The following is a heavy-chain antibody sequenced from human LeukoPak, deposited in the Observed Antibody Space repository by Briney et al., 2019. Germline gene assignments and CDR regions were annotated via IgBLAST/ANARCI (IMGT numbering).Heavy chain of an antibody. CDR1: GGSISSGSYY. CDR3: ARRPVTDIVVVPAAPYLTYFDY. Sequence: SQTLSLTCTVSGGSISSGSYYWSWIRQPAGKGLEWIGRIYTSGSTNYNPSLKSRVTISVDTSKNQFSLKLSSVTAADTAVYYCARRPVTDIVVVPAAPYLTYFDYWGQGTLVTVSS. J-gene: IGHJ4*02. CDR2: IYTSGST. V-gene: IGHV4-61*02. D-gene: IGHD2-2*01.